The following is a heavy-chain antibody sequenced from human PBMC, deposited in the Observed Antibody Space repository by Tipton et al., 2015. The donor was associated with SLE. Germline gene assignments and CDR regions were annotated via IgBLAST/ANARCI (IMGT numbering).Heavy chain of an antibody. CDR2: IYYSGST. Sequence: TLSLTCTVSGGSVSSGSYYWAWIRQPPGKGPEWIGTIYYSGSTYYYPSLKSRVTISVDTSKNQFSLKLSSVTAADTAVYYCARESGSSWPYYYYYYMDVWGKGTTVTVSS. CDR3: ARESGSSWPYYYYYYMDV. CDR1: GGSVSSGSYY. V-gene: IGHV4-39*07. J-gene: IGHJ6*03. D-gene: IGHD6-13*01.